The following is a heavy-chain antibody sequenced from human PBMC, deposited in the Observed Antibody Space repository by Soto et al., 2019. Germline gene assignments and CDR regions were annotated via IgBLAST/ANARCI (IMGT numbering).Heavy chain of an antibody. CDR2: IWYDGSNK. V-gene: IGHV3-33*01. Sequence: PGGSLRLSCAASGFTFSSYGMHWVRQAPGKGLEWVAVIWYDGSNKYYADSVKGRFTISRDNSKNTLHLQMNSLRAEDTAVYYCARRYYESSGIDYWGQGTLVTVSS. CDR1: GFTFSSYG. D-gene: IGHD3-22*01. J-gene: IGHJ4*02. CDR3: ARRYYESSGIDY.